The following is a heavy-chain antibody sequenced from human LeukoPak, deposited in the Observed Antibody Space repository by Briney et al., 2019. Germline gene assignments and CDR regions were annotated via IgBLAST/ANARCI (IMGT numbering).Heavy chain of an antibody. CDR1: GFTFSSYG. J-gene: IGHJ4*02. Sequence: PGGSLRLSCAASGFTFSSYGMHWVRQAPGKGLEWVAVISYDGSNKYYADSVKGRFTISRDNSKNTLYLQMNSLRAEDTAVYYCARNSQYDYIWGSYREYFDYWGRGTLVTVSS. CDR2: ISYDGSNK. D-gene: IGHD3-16*02. V-gene: IGHV3-30*03. CDR3: ARNSQYDYIWGSYREYFDY.